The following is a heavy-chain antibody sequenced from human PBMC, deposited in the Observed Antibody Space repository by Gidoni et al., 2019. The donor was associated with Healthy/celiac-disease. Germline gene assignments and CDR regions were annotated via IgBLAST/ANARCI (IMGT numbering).Heavy chain of an antibody. Sequence: QITLKESGPTLVKPTQTLTLTCTFSGFSLSTSGVGVGWIRQPPGKDLVWLALIYWYDDKRYSPSLKSRLTITKDTSKTQVVLTMTNMDPVYTATYYCAHRRVEYFSSTSCYGPDYGDYDPFDYWGQGTLVTVSS. CDR1: GFSLSTSGVG. CDR3: AHRRVEYFSSTSCYGPDYGDYDPFDY. CDR2: IYWYDDK. V-gene: IGHV2-5*01. D-gene: IGHD2-2*01. J-gene: IGHJ4*02.